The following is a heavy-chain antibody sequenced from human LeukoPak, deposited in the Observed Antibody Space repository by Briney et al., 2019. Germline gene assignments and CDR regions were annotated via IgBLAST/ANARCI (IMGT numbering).Heavy chain of an antibody. Sequence: SVKVSCKASGYTFTGYYMHWVRQAPGQGLEWMGWINPNSGGTNYAQKFQGRVTMTRDTSISTAYMELSRLRSEDTAVYYCARESLPRLSSLKSYYYYYCGMDVWGQGTTVTVSS. CDR1: GYTFTGYY. D-gene: IGHD6-13*01. V-gene: IGHV1-2*02. CDR3: ARESLPRLSSLKSYYYYYCGMDV. J-gene: IGHJ6*02. CDR2: INPNSGGT.